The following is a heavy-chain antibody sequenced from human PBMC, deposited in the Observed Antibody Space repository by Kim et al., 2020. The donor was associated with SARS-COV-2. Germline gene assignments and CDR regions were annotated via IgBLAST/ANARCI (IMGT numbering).Heavy chain of an antibody. CDR3: ASPDYYYGSGSYYY. Sequence: ADSVKRRFTISRDNAKNTMYLQMNSLRAEDTAVYYCASPDYYYGSGSYYYWGQGTLVTVSS. V-gene: IGHV3-74*01. D-gene: IGHD3-10*01. J-gene: IGHJ4*02.